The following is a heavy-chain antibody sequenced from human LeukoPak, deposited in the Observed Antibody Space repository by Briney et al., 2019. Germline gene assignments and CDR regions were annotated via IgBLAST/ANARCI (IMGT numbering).Heavy chain of an antibody. CDR3: ASVLGDDFWSGYYSSYYYYMDV. CDR1: GFTFSSYS. V-gene: IGHV3-21*01. Sequence: PGGSLRLSCAASGFTFSSYSMNWVRQAPGKGLEWVSSISSSSSYIYYADSVKGRFTISRDNAKNSLYLQMNSLRAEDTAVYYCASVLGDDFWSGYYSSYYYYMDVWGKGTTVTVSS. D-gene: IGHD3-3*01. CDR2: ISSSSSYI. J-gene: IGHJ6*03.